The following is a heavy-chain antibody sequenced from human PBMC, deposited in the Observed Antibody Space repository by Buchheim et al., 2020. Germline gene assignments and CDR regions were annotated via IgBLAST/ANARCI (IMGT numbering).Heavy chain of an antibody. J-gene: IGHJ4*02. CDR2: IRGGGDYT. CDR1: GLTFSSSA. D-gene: IGHD3-22*01. V-gene: IGHV3-23*01. Sequence: EVQLLESGGGLVQPGGSLRLSCAASGLTFSSSAMNWVRQAPGKGLEWVSSIRGGGDYTYYPDSVMGRSTISRDNSESTLFLQMNSLRAEDTAVYYCTKKRLSGSYPFDNGGQGT. CDR3: TKKRLSGSYPFDN.